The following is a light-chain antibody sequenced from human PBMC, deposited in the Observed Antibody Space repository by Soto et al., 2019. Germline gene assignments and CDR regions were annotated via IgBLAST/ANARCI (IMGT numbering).Light chain of an antibody. CDR2: DVS. CDR1: ESISRY. CDR3: QQATNWPPRTPPRT. Sequence: EVVFTQYTATLSLSPGESATLSCRASESISRYIAWYQQSPGQAPRLLIYDVSKRATGIPPRFSGSGSGTDFTLTISGLEPEDFAIYYCQQATNWPPRTPPRTFGQGTKVDIK. J-gene: IGKJ1*01. V-gene: IGKV3-11*01.